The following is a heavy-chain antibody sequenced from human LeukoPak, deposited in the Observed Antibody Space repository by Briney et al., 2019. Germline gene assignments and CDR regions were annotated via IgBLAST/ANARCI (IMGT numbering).Heavy chain of an antibody. V-gene: IGHV3-23*01. J-gene: IGHJ4*02. CDR3: AKKMGTGNFYFDY. CDR2: ITSSGSGT. CDR1: EFSFGNYA. D-gene: IGHD3-10*01. Sequence: GGSLRLSCAASEFSFGNYAMSWVRQAPGKGLQWVSAITSSGSGTQYADSVKGRFTISRDNSKNTLYLQMNSLRAEDTAVYYCAKKMGTGNFYFDYWGQGTLVTVSS.